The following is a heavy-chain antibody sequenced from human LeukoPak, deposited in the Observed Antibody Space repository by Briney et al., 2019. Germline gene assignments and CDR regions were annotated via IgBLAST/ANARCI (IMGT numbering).Heavy chain of an antibody. CDR3: ARAPPYYYDSSGYPNPDY. CDR1: GFTFSSYA. Sequence: PGRSLRLSCAASGFTFSSYAMHWVRQAPGKGLEWVAVISYDGSNKYYADSVKGRFTISRDNSKNTLYLQMNSLRAEDTAAYYCARAPPYYYDSSGYPNPDYWGQGTLVTVSS. D-gene: IGHD3-22*01. V-gene: IGHV3-30*04. CDR2: ISYDGSNK. J-gene: IGHJ4*02.